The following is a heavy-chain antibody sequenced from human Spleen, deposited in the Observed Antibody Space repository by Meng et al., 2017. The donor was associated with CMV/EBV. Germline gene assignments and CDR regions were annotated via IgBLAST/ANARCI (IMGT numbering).Heavy chain of an antibody. V-gene: IGHV4-30-4*01. CDR1: DGCTTSDDYY. D-gene: IGHD5-12*01. CDR2: IHYSGTT. CDR3: ARDSPGGYGYFDS. Sequence: QVQLPESGPGLVKPSQTLALTCMVSDGCTTSDDYYWSWIRQPRGKGLEWIGYIHYSGTTYYKPSLKSRIAISIDKSKNQFSLNLNSVTAADAAVYYCARDSPGGYGYFDSWGQGTLVTVSS. J-gene: IGHJ4*02.